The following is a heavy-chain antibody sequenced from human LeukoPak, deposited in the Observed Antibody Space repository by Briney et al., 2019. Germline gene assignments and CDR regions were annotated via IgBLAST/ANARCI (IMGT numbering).Heavy chain of an antibody. CDR1: GFTVSSNY. CDR3: ARDRGGSYLFDY. V-gene: IGHV3-66*01. CDR2: IYSGGYT. D-gene: IGHD2-15*01. Sequence: GGSLRLSCAASGFTVSSNYMSWVRQAPGKGLEWVSLIYSGGYTYYADSVKGRFTISRDNSKNTLYLHMNSLRAEDTAVYYCARDRGGSYLFDYWGQGTQVTVSP. J-gene: IGHJ4*02.